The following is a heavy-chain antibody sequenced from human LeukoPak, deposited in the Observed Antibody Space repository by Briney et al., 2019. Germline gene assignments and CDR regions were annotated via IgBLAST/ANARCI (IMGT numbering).Heavy chain of an antibody. CDR2: INPNSGGT. CDR3: ARSDGANNRRFDY. V-gene: IGHV1-2*02. J-gene: IGHJ4*02. CDR1: GYTFTGYY. Sequence: ASVKVSCKASGYTFTGYYMHWVRQAPGQGLEWMGWINPNSGGTNYAQKFQGRVTMTRDTSISTAYIELSRLRFDDTAVYYCARSDGANNRRFDYWGQGTLVTVSS. D-gene: IGHD4/OR15-4a*01.